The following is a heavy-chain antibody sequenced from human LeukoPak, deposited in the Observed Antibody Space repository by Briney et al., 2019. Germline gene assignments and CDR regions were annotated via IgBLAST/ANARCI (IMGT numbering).Heavy chain of an antibody. J-gene: IGHJ5*02. V-gene: IGHV1-2*02. Sequence: ASVKVSCKACGYTFTGYYMHWVRQAPGQGLEWMGWINPNSGGTNYAQKFQGRVTMTRDTSISTAYMELSRLRSDDTAVYYCARSPGSYSEDWFDPWGQGTLVTVSS. CDR3: ARSPGSYSEDWFDP. D-gene: IGHD1-26*01. CDR2: INPNSGGT. CDR1: GYTFTGYY.